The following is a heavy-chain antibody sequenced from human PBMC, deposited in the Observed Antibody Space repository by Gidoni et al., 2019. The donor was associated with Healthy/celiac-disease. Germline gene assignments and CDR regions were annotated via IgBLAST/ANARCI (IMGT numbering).Heavy chain of an antibody. CDR2: IYTSGST. Sequence: QVQLQESGPGLVKPSQTLSLTCTVSGGSISSGSYYWSWIRQPAGKGLEWIGRIYTSGSTNYNPSLKSRVTISVDTSKNQFSLKLSSVTAADTAVYYCARGGIVATTKNAFDIWGQGTMVTVSS. CDR1: GGSISSGSYY. D-gene: IGHD5-12*01. CDR3: ARGGIVATTKNAFDI. J-gene: IGHJ3*02. V-gene: IGHV4-61*02.